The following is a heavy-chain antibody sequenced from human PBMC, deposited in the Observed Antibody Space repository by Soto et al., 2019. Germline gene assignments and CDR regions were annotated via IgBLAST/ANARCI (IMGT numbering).Heavy chain of an antibody. Sequence: SETLSLTCAVSGGFISSGDSSWSWIRQPPGRGLEWIGHIYHGGFTSYNPSLESRVSVSVDTSKNQFSLKVSGVSAADTAVYYCATSQKGYNWNYFDHWGQGALVTVSS. D-gene: IGHD1-20*01. CDR1: GGFISSGDSS. CDR3: ATSQKGYNWNYFDH. J-gene: IGHJ4*02. CDR2: IYHGGFT. V-gene: IGHV4-30-2*01.